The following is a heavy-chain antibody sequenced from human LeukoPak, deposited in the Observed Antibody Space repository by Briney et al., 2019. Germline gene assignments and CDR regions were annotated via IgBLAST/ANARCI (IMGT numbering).Heavy chain of an antibody. CDR3: ARDITDLNGMDV. D-gene: IGHD1-14*01. CDR1: GYTFTSNY. CDR2: IYPRDGST. J-gene: IGHJ6*02. V-gene: IGHV1-46*01. Sequence: ASVKVSCKASGYTFTSNYIHWVRQAPGQGLEWMGMIYPRDGSTSYAQKFQGRVTVTRDTSTSTVHMELSGLRSEDTAVYYCARDITDLNGMDVWGQGTTVTVSS.